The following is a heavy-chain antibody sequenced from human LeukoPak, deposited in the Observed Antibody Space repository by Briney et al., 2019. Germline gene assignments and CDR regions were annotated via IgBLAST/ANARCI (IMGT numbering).Heavy chain of an antibody. D-gene: IGHD4-17*01. V-gene: IGHV3-11*01. J-gene: IGHJ4*02. CDR1: GFTFSDHY. Sequence: GGSLRLSCVASGFTFSDHYMSWFRLSAGKGLEWLSYITSSGSTTDYADSVKGRFTISRDNAKNSMFLQMNSLRPEDTAVYYCARDPDYGDPEWGQGTLVTVSS. CDR3: ARDPDYGDPE. CDR2: ITSSGSTT.